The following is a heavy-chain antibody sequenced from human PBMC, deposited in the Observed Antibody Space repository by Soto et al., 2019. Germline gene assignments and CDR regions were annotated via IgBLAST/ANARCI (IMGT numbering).Heavy chain of an antibody. D-gene: IGHD2-21*01. J-gene: IGHJ6*02. CDR1: GFTFSSYA. V-gene: IGHV3-23*01. CDR2: ISGSGGST. CDR3: AXTPFSLAPALRYYGMDV. Sequence: GGSLRLSCAASGFTFSSYAMSWVRQAPGKGLEWVSAISGSGGSTYYADSVKGRFTISRDNSKNTLYLQMNSLRAEDTAVYYCAXTPFSLAPALRYYGMDVWGQGTTVTVSS.